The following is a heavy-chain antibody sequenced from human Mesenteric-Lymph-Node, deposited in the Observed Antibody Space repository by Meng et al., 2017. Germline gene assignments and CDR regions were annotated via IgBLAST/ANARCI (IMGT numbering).Heavy chain of an antibody. D-gene: IGHD2-2*01. CDR3: AKRSGYCGTIRCWYFDS. Sequence: GESLKISCAASGFTFSSYSMNWVRQAPGKGLVCVSRINPDGSATTYADSVKGRFTISRDNAKNTLDLQVNSLRVDDTAVYYCAKRSGYCGTIRCWYFDSWGQGTLVTVSS. CDR1: GFTFSSYS. CDR2: INPDGSAT. J-gene: IGHJ4*02. V-gene: IGHV3-74*03.